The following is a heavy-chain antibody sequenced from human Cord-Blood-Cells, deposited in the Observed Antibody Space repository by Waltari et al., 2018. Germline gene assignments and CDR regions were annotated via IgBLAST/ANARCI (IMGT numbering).Heavy chain of an antibody. CDR3: ARDVYSSSWYYYYGMDV. Sequence: QVQLVQSGAEVKKPGASVKVSCKASGYTFTSYGISWVRQAPGQGLEWMGWISAYNGNTNYAQKLQGRVTMTTDTSTSTDYMELRSLRSDDTAVYYCARDVYSSSWYYYYGMDVWGQGTTVTVSS. CDR2: ISAYNGNT. D-gene: IGHD6-13*01. V-gene: IGHV1-18*01. CDR1: GYTFTSYG. J-gene: IGHJ6*02.